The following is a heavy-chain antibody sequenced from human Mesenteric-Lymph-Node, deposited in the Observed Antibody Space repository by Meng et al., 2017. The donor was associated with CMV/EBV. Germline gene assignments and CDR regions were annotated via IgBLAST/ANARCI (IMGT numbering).Heavy chain of an antibody. J-gene: IGHJ4*02. Sequence: SGYTFTSYAMHWVRQAPGQVLEWMGWINTSTGNPTYAQGFTGRFVFSLDTSVSTAYLQISSLKAEDTAVYYCARGRNYDILTGYNDYWGQGTLVTVSS. CDR3: ARGRNYDILTGYNDY. CDR2: INTSTGNP. D-gene: IGHD3-9*01. CDR1: GYTFTSYA. V-gene: IGHV7-4-1*02.